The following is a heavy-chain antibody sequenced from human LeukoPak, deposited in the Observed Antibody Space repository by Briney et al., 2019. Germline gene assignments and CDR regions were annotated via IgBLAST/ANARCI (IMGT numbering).Heavy chain of an antibody. CDR2: INHSGST. V-gene: IGHV4-34*01. Sequence: SETLSLTCTVSGGSISSYYWSWIRQPPGKGLEWIGEINHSGSTNYNPSLKSRVTISVDTSKNQFSLKLSSVTAADTAVYYCASVLGDAFDIWGQGTMVTVSS. J-gene: IGHJ3*02. CDR1: GGSISSYY. D-gene: IGHD2/OR15-2a*01. CDR3: ASVLGDAFDI.